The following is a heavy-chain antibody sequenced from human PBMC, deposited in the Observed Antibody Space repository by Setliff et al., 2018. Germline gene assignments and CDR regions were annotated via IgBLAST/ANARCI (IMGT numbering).Heavy chain of an antibody. D-gene: IGHD4-4*01. J-gene: IGHJ6*02. CDR3: ARGRWASNYGYYYYGMDV. V-gene: IGHV1-18*01. CDR1: GYTFTSYG. Sequence: GASVKVSCKASGYTFTSYGISWVRQAPGQGLEWMGWISAYNGNTNYAQKFQGRVTITTDESTSTAYMELSSLRSEDTAVYYCARGRWASNYGYYYYGMDVWGQGTTVTVSS. CDR2: ISAYNGNT.